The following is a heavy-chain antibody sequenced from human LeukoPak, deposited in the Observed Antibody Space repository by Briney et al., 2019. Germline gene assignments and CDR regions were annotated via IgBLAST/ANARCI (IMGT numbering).Heavy chain of an antibody. D-gene: IGHD6-13*01. J-gene: IGHJ4*02. Sequence: GGSLRLSCAASGFTFSSYAMHWVRQAPGKGLEWVAVISYDGSNKYYADSVKGRFTISRDNSRNTLYLQMNSLRAEDTAVYYCARDIPAALDYWGQGTLVTVSS. CDR3: ARDIPAALDY. V-gene: IGHV3-30*04. CDR2: ISYDGSNK. CDR1: GFTFSSYA.